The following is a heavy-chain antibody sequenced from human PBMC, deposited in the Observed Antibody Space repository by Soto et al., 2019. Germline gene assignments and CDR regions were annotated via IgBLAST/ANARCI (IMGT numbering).Heavy chain of an antibody. D-gene: IGHD3-10*01. CDR1: GGSISSGGYS. J-gene: IGHJ5*02. Sequence: QLQLQESGSGLVKPSQTLSLTCAVSGGSISSGGYSWSWIRQPPGKGLEWIGYIYHSGSTYYNPSRKSRVTISVDRSKNQFSLKLSSVTAADTAVYYCARQCMVRGGSWFDPWGQGTLVTVSS. V-gene: IGHV4-30-2*01. CDR3: ARQCMVRGGSWFDP. CDR2: IYHSGST.